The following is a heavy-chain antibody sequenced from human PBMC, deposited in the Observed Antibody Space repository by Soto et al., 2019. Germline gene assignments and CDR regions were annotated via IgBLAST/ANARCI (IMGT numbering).Heavy chain of an antibody. D-gene: IGHD5-12*01. V-gene: IGHV3-33*01. Sequence: QGQLVESGGGVVQPGRSLRLSCAASGFTFSSYGMHWVRQAPGKGLEWVAVIWYDGSNKYYADSVKGRFTISRDNSRDTLYLQMNSLRVEDTAVYYCARDLGPVPGGQWVRGDYYMDVCGKGTTVTVSS. CDR1: GFTFSSYG. CDR3: ARDLGPVPGGQWVRGDYYMDV. J-gene: IGHJ6*03. CDR2: IWYDGSNK.